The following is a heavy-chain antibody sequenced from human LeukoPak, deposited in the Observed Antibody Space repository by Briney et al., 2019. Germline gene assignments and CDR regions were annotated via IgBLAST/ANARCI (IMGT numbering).Heavy chain of an antibody. Sequence: ASVKVSCKASGYTFTGYYMHWVRQAPGQGLEWMGWINPNSGGTNYAQKFQGRVTMTRDTSISTAYMELSRLRSDDTAVYYCARELGEEVDWFDPWGQGTLVTVSS. CDR2: INPNSGGT. D-gene: IGHD3-16*01. CDR3: ARELGEEVDWFDP. CDR1: GYTFTGYY. V-gene: IGHV1-2*02. J-gene: IGHJ5*02.